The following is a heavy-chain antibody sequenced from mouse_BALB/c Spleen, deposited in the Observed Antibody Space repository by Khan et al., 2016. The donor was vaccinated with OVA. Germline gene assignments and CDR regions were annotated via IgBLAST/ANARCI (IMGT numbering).Heavy chain of an antibody. CDR3: TRREKYGYDPSWFAY. D-gene: IGHD2-2*01. J-gene: IGHJ3*01. CDR2: IDPSDSET. Sequence: QVQLQQPGAELVRPGASVKLSCKASGYTFTSYWMNWVKQRPGRGLEWIGMIDPSDSETHYNQMFKDKATLTVDKFSSTAYMQLSSLTSEDSAVYYCTRREKYGYDPSWFAYWGQGTLVTVSA. V-gene: IGHV1-61*01. CDR1: GYTFTSYW.